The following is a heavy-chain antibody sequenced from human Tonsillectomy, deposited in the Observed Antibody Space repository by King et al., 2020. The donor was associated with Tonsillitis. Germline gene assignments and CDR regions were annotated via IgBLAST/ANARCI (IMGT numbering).Heavy chain of an antibody. Sequence: VQLQESGPGLVKPSETLSLTCTVSGGSISSYYWSWIRQPAGKGLEWIGRIYTSGSTNYNPSLKSRVTMSVDTSKNQFSLKLSSVTAADTAVYYCARDPHCSSTSCYRRDHIHWFDPWGQGTLVTVSS. V-gene: IGHV4-4*07. CDR3: ARDPHCSSTSCYRRDHIHWFDP. CDR1: GGSISSYY. D-gene: IGHD2-2*01. J-gene: IGHJ5*02. CDR2: IYTSGST.